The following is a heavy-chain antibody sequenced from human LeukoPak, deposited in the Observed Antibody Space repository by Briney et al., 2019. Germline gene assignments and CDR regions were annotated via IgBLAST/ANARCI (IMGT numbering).Heavy chain of an antibody. CDR3: ARDFYNWNYDYYYGMDV. D-gene: IGHD1-20*01. CDR1: GGSVSSGSYY. V-gene: IGHV4-61*01. J-gene: IGHJ6*02. CDR2: IYYSGST. Sequence: SETLSLTCTVSGGSVSSGSYYWSWIRQPPGKGLEWIGYIYYSGSTNYNPPLKSRVTISVDTSKNQFSLKLSSVTAADTAVYYCARDFYNWNYDYYYGMDVWGQGTTVTVSS.